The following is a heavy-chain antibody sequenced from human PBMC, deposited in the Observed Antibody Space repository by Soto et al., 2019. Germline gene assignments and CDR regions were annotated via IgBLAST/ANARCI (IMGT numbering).Heavy chain of an antibody. V-gene: IGHV3-21*01. Sequence: PGGSLRLSCAASGVTFSSYSMNWVRQAPGKGLEWVSSINSSGSDKYYADSVKGRFTISRDNAKNSLYLQMNSLRAEDTAVYYCARDFWSYYDFWSGFTSYYYGMDVWGQGTTVTAP. CDR1: GVTFSSYS. CDR2: INSSGSDK. J-gene: IGHJ6*02. CDR3: ARDFWSYYDFWSGFTSYYYGMDV. D-gene: IGHD3-3*01.